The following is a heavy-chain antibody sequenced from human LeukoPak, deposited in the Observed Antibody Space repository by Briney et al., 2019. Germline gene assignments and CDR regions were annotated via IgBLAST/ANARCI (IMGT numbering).Heavy chain of an antibody. Sequence: SETVSLTCAVSGGSISSSNWWSWVCQPPGKGLEWIGEIYHSGSTNYNPSLKSRVTISVDKSKNQFSLKLSSVTAADTAVYYCARTPEYDYDSSGYALDYWGQGTLVTVSS. CDR1: GGSISSSNW. J-gene: IGHJ4*02. D-gene: IGHD3-22*01. CDR3: ARTPEYDYDSSGYALDY. CDR2: IYHSGST. V-gene: IGHV4-4*02.